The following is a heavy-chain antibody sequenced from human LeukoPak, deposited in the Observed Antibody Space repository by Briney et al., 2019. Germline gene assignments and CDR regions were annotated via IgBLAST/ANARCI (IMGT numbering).Heavy chain of an antibody. V-gene: IGHV3-7*03. CDR3: ARRRCSSTSCFFDY. CDR1: GFTFSSYS. D-gene: IGHD2-2*01. Sequence: GGSLRLSCAASGFTFSSYSMTWVRQAPGKGLEWVANINQDGSEKYYVDSVKGRFTISRDNAKRSLYLQMNSLRAEDTAVYYCARRRCSSTSCFFDYWGQGTLVTVSS. CDR2: INQDGSEK. J-gene: IGHJ4*02.